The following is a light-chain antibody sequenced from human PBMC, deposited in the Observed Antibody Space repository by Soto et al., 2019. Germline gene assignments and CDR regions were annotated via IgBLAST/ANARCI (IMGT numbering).Light chain of an antibody. CDR3: NSYGGRNNYV. V-gene: IGLV2-8*01. J-gene: IGLJ1*01. CDR2: EVS. Sequence: QSVLTQPPSASGSPGQSVTISCTGTSSDVGNYDYVSWYQQHPGKAPKLIIYEVSYRPSGVPDRFSGSKSGNTASLTVSGLQAEDEADYYRNSYGGRNNYVFGTGTKVTVL. CDR1: SSDVGNYDY.